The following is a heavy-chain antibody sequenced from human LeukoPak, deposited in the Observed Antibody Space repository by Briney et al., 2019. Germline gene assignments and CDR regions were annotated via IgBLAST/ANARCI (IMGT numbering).Heavy chain of an antibody. V-gene: IGHV1-46*01. CDR2: INPSGGST. Sequence: ASVKVSCKASGYTFTNYYLHWVRQAPGQGLEWMGIINPSGGSTSYAQKFQGRVTMTRETSTSTVYMELSSLRSEDTAVYYCAREAPGLGGAFDIWGQGTMVTVSS. CDR1: GYTFTNYY. J-gene: IGHJ3*02. D-gene: IGHD3-16*01. CDR3: AREAPGLGGAFDI.